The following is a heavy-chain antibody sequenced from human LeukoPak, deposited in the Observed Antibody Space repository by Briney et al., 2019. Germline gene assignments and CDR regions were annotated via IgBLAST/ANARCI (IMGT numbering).Heavy chain of an antibody. Sequence: SETLSLACAVYGGSFSGYYWSWIRQPPGKGLEWIGYIYHSGSTYYNPSLKSRVTISVDRSKNQFSLKLSSVTAADTAVYYCAREFDSNYSFDPWGQGTLVTVSS. D-gene: IGHD4-4*01. CDR1: GGSFSGYY. CDR3: AREFDSNYSFDP. V-gene: IGHV4-30-2*01. CDR2: IYHSGST. J-gene: IGHJ5*02.